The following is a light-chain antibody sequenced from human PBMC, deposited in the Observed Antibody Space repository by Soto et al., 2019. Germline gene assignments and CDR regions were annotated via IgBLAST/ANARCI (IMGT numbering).Light chain of an antibody. CDR2: ATS. V-gene: IGKV3-20*01. CDR3: QQYGSSPIT. J-gene: IGKJ5*01. CDR1: QSVSSIY. Sequence: EIVLTQCPGALALSPGERATLSCRASQSVSSIYLAWYQQKPGQAPSLLIYATSSRATGIPDRFSGSGSGTDFSLTISRLEPEDFAVYYCQQYGSSPITFGQGTRLEIK.